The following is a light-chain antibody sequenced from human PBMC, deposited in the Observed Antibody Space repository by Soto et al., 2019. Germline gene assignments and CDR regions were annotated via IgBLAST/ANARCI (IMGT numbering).Light chain of an antibody. Sequence: DIQMTQSPSTLSASVGDRVTITCRASQSISSWFAWYQQKPGKAPKLLIYKESSLESGVPSRFSGSESGTEFTLTISSLQPDDFAHYYCHSYNSLWTFGQGTKVEIK. CDR2: KES. V-gene: IGKV1-5*03. CDR1: QSISSW. J-gene: IGKJ1*01. CDR3: HSYNSLWT.